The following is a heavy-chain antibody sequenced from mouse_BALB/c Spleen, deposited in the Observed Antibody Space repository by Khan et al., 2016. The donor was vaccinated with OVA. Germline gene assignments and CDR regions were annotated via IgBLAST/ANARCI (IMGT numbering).Heavy chain of an antibody. J-gene: IGHJ2*01. V-gene: IGHV1S132*01. CDR1: GYIFTSYW. CDR2: IYPGTGTT. CDR3: AREETLYYFDY. Sequence: QVQLQQSGTELVRPGASVKLSCKTSGYIFTSYWIHWVKQRSGQGLEWIARIYPGTGTTYYSEKINGKASLTADKSSSTAYKLLSSRKSEDSAVYFCAREETLYYFDYWGQGTTLTVSS.